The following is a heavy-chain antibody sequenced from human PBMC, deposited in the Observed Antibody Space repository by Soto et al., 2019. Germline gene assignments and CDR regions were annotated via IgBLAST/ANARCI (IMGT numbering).Heavy chain of an antibody. CDR1: GFTFSSYG. CDR3: ARDSGTAWYYYYGMDV. D-gene: IGHD5-18*01. J-gene: IGHJ6*02. Sequence: GGSLRLSCAASGFTFSSYGMHWVRQAPGKGLEWVAVILYDGSNKYYADSVKGRFTISRDNSKNTLYLQMNSLRAEDTAVYYCARDSGTAWYYYYGMDVWGQGTTVTVSS. CDR2: ILYDGSNK. V-gene: IGHV3-33*01.